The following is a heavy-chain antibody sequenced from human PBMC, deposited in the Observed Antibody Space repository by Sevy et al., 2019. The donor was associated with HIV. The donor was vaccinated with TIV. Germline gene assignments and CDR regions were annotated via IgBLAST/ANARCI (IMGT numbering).Heavy chain of an antibody. Sequence: GGSLRLSCAASGFIFSSYGMHWVRQAPGKGLEWVAVIWYDGSNKYYADSVKGRFTISRDKSKNTLYLQMNSLRAEDTAVYYCARKGWDGYNIPIDYWGQGTLVTVSS. J-gene: IGHJ4*02. CDR2: IWYDGSNK. CDR3: ARKGWDGYNIPIDY. V-gene: IGHV3-33*01. CDR1: GFIFSSYG. D-gene: IGHD5-12*01.